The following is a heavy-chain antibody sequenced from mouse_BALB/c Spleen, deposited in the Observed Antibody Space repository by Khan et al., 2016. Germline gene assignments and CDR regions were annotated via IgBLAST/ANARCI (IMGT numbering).Heavy chain of an antibody. CDR3: TRSTMITPFAY. Sequence: EVKLEVSGGGLVQPGGSMKLSCVASGFTFSNYWMHWVRQSPEKGLEWVAEIRLKSNNYATHYAESVRGRFSISSADSTSSVYLQMNNLRAEDTGIYYCTRSTMITPFAYWGQGTPVTVSA. V-gene: IGHV6-6*02. J-gene: IGHJ3*01. CDR2: IRLKSNNYAT. D-gene: IGHD2-4*01. CDR1: GFTFSNYW.